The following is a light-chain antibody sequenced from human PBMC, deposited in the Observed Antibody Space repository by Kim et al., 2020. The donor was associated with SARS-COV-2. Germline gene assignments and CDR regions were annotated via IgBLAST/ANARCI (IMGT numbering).Light chain of an antibody. V-gene: IGKV3-15*01. CDR1: QSIRAD. Sequence: EIVMTQSPATLSMSPGERATLSCRASQSIRADLAWYQQKSGQAPRLLIYDASTRATGVPARFTGSGSGTDFTLTINGLQSEDFAMYYCQQYNYLPPWTFGQGTKVDIK. CDR3: QQYNYLPPWT. J-gene: IGKJ1*01. CDR2: DAS.